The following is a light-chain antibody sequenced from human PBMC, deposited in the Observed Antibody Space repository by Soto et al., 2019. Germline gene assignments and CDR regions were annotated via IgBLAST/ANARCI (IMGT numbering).Light chain of an antibody. CDR2: GAS. V-gene: IGKV3-11*01. Sequence: IVLTQSPGTLSVSPGERATLSCRASQSVSIDLAWYQQTPGQAPRLLIYGASTRATGIPVRFSGSGSGTDFSLTISSREPEDVAFYNCQYRSNWSPGTFGQGTRLENK. J-gene: IGKJ5*01. CDR3: QYRSNWSPGT. CDR1: QSVSID.